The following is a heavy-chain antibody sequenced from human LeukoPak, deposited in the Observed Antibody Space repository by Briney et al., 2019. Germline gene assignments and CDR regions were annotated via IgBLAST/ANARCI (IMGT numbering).Heavy chain of an antibody. Sequence: GGSLRLSCAASGFTVSSNYMSWVRQAPGKGLEWVANIKEDGSEKNYVDSVKGRFTISRNNAENSLSLQMNSLGVDDTAVYYCATRLGWGQGTLVTVSS. CDR1: GFTVSSNY. J-gene: IGHJ4*02. CDR2: IKEDGSEK. CDR3: ATRLG. V-gene: IGHV3-7*01.